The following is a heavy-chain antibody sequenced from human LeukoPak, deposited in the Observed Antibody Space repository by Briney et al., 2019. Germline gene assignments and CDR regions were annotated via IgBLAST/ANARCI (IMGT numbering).Heavy chain of an antibody. Sequence: SETLSLTCTVSGYSISSAYYWGWIREPPGKGLEWIGTIYHSRSTDYNPSLKSRVTISLDTSKNQFSLKLSPVTAADTAVYYFARNSKTYYACSCYYYWGQGTLVTVSS. D-gene: IGHD3-22*01. CDR2: IYHSRST. V-gene: IGHV4-38-2*02. CDR3: ARNSKTYYACSCYYY. CDR1: GYSISSAYY. J-gene: IGHJ4*02.